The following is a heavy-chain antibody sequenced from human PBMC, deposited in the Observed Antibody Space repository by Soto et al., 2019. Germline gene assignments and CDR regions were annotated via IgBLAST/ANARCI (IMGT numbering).Heavy chain of an antibody. CDR2: TYHTRST. CDR3: ATDSAGRGPFDP. CDR1: GGPFGTNY. D-gene: IGHD3-10*01. V-gene: IGHV4-59*13. J-gene: IGHJ5*02. Sequence: PSLTCTISGGPFGTNYWSWIRQAPGKGLEWIGYTYHTRSTKYNPSLKSRATISVDTSKNQFSLTLNSAAAADTVVYYCATDSAGRGPFDPWGQGSPVTVSS.